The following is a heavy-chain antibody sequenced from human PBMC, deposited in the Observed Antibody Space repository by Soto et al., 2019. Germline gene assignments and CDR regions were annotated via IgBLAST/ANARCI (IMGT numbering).Heavy chain of an antibody. CDR1: GYTFTSYA. V-gene: IGHV3-23*01. Sequence: GALRLSCAASGYTFTSYAMHWVRQAPGKGLEWVSAISGSGGTTYYADSVKGRFTFSRDNSKNTLYLQMNSLRAEDTAVYYCAKTANGWFSAFDIWGQGTMVTVSS. J-gene: IGHJ3*02. D-gene: IGHD6-19*01. CDR3: AKTANGWFSAFDI. CDR2: ISGSGGTT.